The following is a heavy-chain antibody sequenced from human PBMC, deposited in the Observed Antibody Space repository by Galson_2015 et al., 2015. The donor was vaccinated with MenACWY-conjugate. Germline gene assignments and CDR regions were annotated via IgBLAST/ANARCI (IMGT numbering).Heavy chain of an antibody. CDR2: ISSSSSTI. CDR3: ARIAASVTGDAFDI. Sequence: SLRLSCAASGFTFSSYSMNWVRQAPGKGLEWVSYISSSSSTIYYADSVKGRFTISRDNAKISLYLQMNSLRAEDTAVYYCARIAASVTGDAFDIWGQGTMVTVSS. CDR1: GFTFSSYS. V-gene: IGHV3-48*04. J-gene: IGHJ3*02. D-gene: IGHD6-13*01.